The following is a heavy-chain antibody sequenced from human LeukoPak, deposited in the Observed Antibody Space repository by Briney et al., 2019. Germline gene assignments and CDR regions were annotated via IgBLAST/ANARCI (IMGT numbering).Heavy chain of an antibody. V-gene: IGHV1-8*01. CDR1: GYTFTSYD. J-gene: IGHJ5*02. CDR2: MNPNSGNT. Sequence: ASVKVSCKASGYTFTSYDINWVRQATGQGLEWMGWMNPNSGNTGYAQKFQGRVTMTRNTSISTAYMKLSSLRSEDTAVYYCARAYDYVWGSSFDPWGQGTLVTVSS. D-gene: IGHD3-16*01. CDR3: ARAYDYVWGSSFDP.